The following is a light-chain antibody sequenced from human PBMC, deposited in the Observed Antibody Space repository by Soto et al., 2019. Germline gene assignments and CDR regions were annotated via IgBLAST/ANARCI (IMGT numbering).Light chain of an antibody. CDR2: DAS. V-gene: IGKV3D-15*01. CDR3: QQYNNWLRT. Sequence: ERVLTQSPGTLSLSPGERATLSCRASQSVSSSYLAWYQQKPGQAPRLLIYDASNRATGIPARFSGSGSGTEFTLTISSLQSEDFAVYYCQQYNNWLRTFGQGTKVDIK. J-gene: IGKJ1*01. CDR1: QSVSSSY.